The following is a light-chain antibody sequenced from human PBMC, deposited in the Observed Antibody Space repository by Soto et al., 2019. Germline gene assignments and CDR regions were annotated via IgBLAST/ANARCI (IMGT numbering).Light chain of an antibody. CDR3: QQYNNWPLT. CDR1: QDINNY. V-gene: IGKV1-33*01. Sequence: DIQMTQSPSSLSASVGDRVTITCQASQDINNYLNWYQQKPGKAPKLLIYDAFNLEKGVPSRFSGSGSGTDFTLAISSLQSEDFAVYYCQQYNNWPLTFGGGTKVDIK. CDR2: DAF. J-gene: IGKJ4*01.